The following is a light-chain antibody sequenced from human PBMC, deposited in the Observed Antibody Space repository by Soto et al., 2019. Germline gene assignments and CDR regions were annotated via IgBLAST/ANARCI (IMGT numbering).Light chain of an antibody. V-gene: IGKV3-15*01. Sequence: EMVMTQSPATLSVSPGERATLFCRASQTVSSIFLAWYQQQPGQAPRLLIHGASTRATVIPARFSGSGSGTDFTLTLSSLQPEDFAVYYCQQYSAWPLTFGGRTKVEIK. CDR3: QQYSAWPLT. CDR2: GAS. CDR1: QTVSSI. J-gene: IGKJ4*01.